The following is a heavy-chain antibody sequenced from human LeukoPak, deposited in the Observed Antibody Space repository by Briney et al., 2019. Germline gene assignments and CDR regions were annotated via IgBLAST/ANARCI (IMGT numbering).Heavy chain of an antibody. J-gene: IGHJ4*02. V-gene: IGHV3-74*01. D-gene: IGHD4-17*01. Sequence: AGGSLRLSCAASGFTFSTYWMHWVRHAPGKGLVWVAHIKGDGSSTIYADSVKGRFTISRDNSKNTLYLQTSSLRAEDTAVYYCARASTTVPNLLDHWGRGTLVTVSS. CDR1: GFTFSTYW. CDR2: IKGDGSST. CDR3: ARASTTVPNLLDH.